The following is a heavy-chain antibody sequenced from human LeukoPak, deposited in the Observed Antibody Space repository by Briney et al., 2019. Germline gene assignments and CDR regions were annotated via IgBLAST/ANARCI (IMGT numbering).Heavy chain of an antibody. Sequence: SETLSLTCTVSGASIDSYYWSWIRQPPGKGLEWIGYIYYTGATNYNPSLKSRVTISLDMSKNHFSLRLSSVTAVDTAIYYCASLTTMVTPVTFDIWGQGTMVTVSS. V-gene: IGHV4-59*01. CDR3: ASLTTMVTPVTFDI. CDR2: IYYTGAT. CDR1: GASIDSYY. D-gene: IGHD4-23*01. J-gene: IGHJ3*02.